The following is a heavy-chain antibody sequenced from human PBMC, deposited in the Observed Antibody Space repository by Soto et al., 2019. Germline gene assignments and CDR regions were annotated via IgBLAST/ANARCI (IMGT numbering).Heavy chain of an antibody. CDR1: GGSISSSSYY. V-gene: IGHV4-39*01. CDR3: ASAEYYYGSGSSYYYYYGMDV. J-gene: IGHJ6*02. CDR2: IYYSGST. Sequence: SETLSLTCTVSGGSISSSSYYWGWIRQPPGKGMEWIGSIYYSGSTDYNQSLKSRVTISVGTSKYYFSLKLSFVTAADTAVYYCASAEYYYGSGSSYYYYYGMDVWGQGTTVT. D-gene: IGHD3-10*01.